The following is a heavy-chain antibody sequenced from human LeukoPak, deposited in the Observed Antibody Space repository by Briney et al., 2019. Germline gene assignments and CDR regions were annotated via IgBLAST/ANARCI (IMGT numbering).Heavy chain of an antibody. V-gene: IGHV4-30-2*01. CDR2: IYHSGST. Sequence: PSQTLSLTCAVSGGSISSGGYSWSWIRQPPGKGLEWFGYIYHSGSTYYNPSLKSRVTISVDRSKNQFSLKLSSVTAADTAVYYCARIAFLEWLNEYYFDYWGQGTLVTVSS. CDR1: GGSISSGGYS. D-gene: IGHD3-3*02. CDR3: ARIAFLEWLNEYYFDY. J-gene: IGHJ4*02.